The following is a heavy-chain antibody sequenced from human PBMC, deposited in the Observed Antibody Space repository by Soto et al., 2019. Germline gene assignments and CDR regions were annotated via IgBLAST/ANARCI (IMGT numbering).Heavy chain of an antibody. Sequence: QVQLLQSGAEVKKPGASVKVSCKAPGYTFTSYDINWVRQATGQGLEWMGWMNPNSGNSGYAQKFQGRVTMTMNTSRSTAYRDLSSLWSEDTGVYYCARADEDSRKRKQFDYCGQGTLVTASS. D-gene: IGHD4-4*01. V-gene: IGHV1-8*01. CDR3: ARADEDSRKRKQFDY. J-gene: IGHJ4*02. CDR1: GYTFTSYD. CDR2: MNPNSGNS.